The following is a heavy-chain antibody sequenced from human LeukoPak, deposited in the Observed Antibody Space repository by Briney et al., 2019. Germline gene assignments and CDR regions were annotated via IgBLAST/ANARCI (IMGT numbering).Heavy chain of an antibody. CDR1: GGSFSGYY. J-gene: IGHJ6*02. D-gene: IGHD6-19*01. Sequence: SETLSLTCAVYGGSFSGYYWSWIRQPPGKGLEWIGEINHSGSTNYNPSLKSRVTISVDTSKNQFSLKLSSVTAADTAVYYCARNIAVAGYYYYYGMDVWGQGTTVTVSS. V-gene: IGHV4-34*01. CDR3: ARNIAVAGYYYYYGMDV. CDR2: INHSGST.